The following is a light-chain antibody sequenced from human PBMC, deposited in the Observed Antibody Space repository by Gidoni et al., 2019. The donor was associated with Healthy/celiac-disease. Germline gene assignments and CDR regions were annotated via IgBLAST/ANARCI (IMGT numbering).Light chain of an antibody. Sequence: DIQMTQSPSSLSASVGDRVTITCQASQDISNYLNWYQQKPGKAPKLLIYDASNWETGVQSRFSGSGSGTDFTFTISSLQPEDIATYYCQQYDNLPLTFGGGTKVEI. CDR3: QQYDNLPLT. V-gene: IGKV1-33*01. J-gene: IGKJ4*01. CDR2: DAS. CDR1: QDISNY.